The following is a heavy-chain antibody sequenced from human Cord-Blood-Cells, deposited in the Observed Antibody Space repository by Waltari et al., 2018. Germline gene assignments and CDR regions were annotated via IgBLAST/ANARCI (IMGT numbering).Heavy chain of an antibody. CDR2: IWYDGSNK. Sequence: QVQLVESGGGVVQPGRSLRLSCAASGFTFSSYGMHWVRQAPGKGLEWVAVIWYDGSNKYYADSVKGRFTISRDNSKNTLYLQMNSLRAEDTAVYYCARDPRKSSSWYNWGQGTLVTVSS. V-gene: IGHV3-33*01. CDR1: GFTFSSYG. D-gene: IGHD6-13*01. CDR3: ARDPRKSSSWYN. J-gene: IGHJ4*02.